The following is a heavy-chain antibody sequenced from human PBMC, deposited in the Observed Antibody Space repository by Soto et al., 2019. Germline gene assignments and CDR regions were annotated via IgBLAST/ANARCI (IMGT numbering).Heavy chain of an antibody. CDR1: GGTFSSYA. Sequence: GASVKVSCKASGGTFSSYAISWVRQAPGQGLEWMGGIIPIFGTANYAQKFQGRVTITADESTSTAYMELSSLRSEDTAVYYCAQGGVRIEVWKNGMDVWGQGTTVTVSS. CDR3: AQGGVRIEVWKNGMDV. V-gene: IGHV1-69*13. J-gene: IGHJ6*02. CDR2: IIPIFGTA. D-gene: IGHD3-3*01.